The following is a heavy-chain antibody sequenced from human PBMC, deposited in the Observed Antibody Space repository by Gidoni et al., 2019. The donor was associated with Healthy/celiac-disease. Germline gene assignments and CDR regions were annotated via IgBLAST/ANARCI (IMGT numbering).Heavy chain of an antibody. CDR3: AHRPPITIFGVVIVDWFDP. V-gene: IGHV2-5*05. CDR2: IDWDDDK. Sequence: QITLKESGPTLVKPTQTLTLTCTFSGFSLSTSGVGVGWIRQPPGKALEWLALIDWDDDKRYGPSLKSRLTITKDTSKNQVVLTMTNMDPVDTATYYCAHRPPITIFGVVIVDWFDPWGQGTLVTVSS. J-gene: IGHJ5*02. D-gene: IGHD3-3*01. CDR1: GFSLSTSGVG.